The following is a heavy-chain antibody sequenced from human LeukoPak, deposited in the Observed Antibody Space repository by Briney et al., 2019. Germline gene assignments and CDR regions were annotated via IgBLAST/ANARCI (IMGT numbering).Heavy chain of an antibody. V-gene: IGHV3-30*18. CDR3: AKRWTGTTIGQQDF. CDR2: ISYDGSNK. Sequence: QPGGSLRLSCAASGFTFSRYGMHWVRQAPGKGLEWVAVISYDGSNKYYSDSVKGRFTISRDNSKNTLYLQMNSLRAEDTAVYYCAKRWTGTTIGQQDFWGQGTLVTVSS. CDR1: GFTFSRYG. J-gene: IGHJ4*02. D-gene: IGHD1-1*01.